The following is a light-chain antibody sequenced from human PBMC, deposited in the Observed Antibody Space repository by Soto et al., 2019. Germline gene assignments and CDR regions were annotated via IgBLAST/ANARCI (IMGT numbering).Light chain of an antibody. Sequence: DIQMTQSPSSLSASVGDRVTITCRASRSIGNYLNWYQQKPESAPKLLIYLTSSLQSGVPSRFSGSGSGTDFTLTISSLQPEDFATYYCQQSYSTPYSFGQATKLEIK. CDR2: LTS. V-gene: IGKV1-39*01. CDR1: RSIGNY. CDR3: QQSYSTPYS. J-gene: IGKJ2*01.